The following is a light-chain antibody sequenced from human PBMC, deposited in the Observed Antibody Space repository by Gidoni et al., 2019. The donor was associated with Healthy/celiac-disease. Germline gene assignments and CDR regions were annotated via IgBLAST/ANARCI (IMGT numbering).Light chain of an antibody. V-gene: IGKV3-15*01. CDR3: QQYNNWPPYT. J-gene: IGKJ2*01. CDR2: GAS. Sequence: DIMMTQSPATLSVSPGERATLSCRASQSVSSNLAWYQQKPGQAPRLLIYGASTRATGIPARFSGSGSGTEFTLTISSLQSEDFAVYYCQQYNNWPPYTFGQGTKLEIK. CDR1: QSVSSN.